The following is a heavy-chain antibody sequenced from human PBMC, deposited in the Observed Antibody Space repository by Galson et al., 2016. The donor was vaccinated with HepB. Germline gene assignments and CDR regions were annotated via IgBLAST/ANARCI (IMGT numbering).Heavy chain of an antibody. V-gene: IGHV1-8*01. J-gene: IGHJ4*02. CDR1: AYTFTTYD. CDR2: MSPKTGHT. D-gene: IGHD4-17*01. CDR3: TTTKPYYGDFFF. Sequence: SVKVSCKASAYTFTTYDIHWVRQAPGQGLEWMGWMSPKTGHTGYAQNFQGRLSMTRDSSISTAYMELNSLTYDDTALYYCTTTKPYYGDFFFWGQGTLVTVSS.